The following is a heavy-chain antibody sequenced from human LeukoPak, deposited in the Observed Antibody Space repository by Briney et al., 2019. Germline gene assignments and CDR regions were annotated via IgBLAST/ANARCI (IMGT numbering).Heavy chain of an antibody. CDR3: ARGPVALPNDRLSLFFDF. D-gene: IGHD2-8*01. Sequence: SETLSLTCAVYGASFNTYYWTWIRQSPDKGLEWIGEVKHDGDTNVNPSLRSRVVMSVDASKNQFSLKMTSVTAADTAIYFCARGPVALPNDRLSLFFDFWGQGPLVTV. CDR2: VKHDGDT. CDR1: GASFNTYY. J-gene: IGHJ5*01. V-gene: IGHV4-34*01.